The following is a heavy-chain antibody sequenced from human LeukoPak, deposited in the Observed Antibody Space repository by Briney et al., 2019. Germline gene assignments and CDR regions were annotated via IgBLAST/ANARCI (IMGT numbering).Heavy chain of an antibody. D-gene: IGHD3-3*01. Sequence: GGSLSLSCAASGFTFSSYAMSWVRQAPGKGLEWVSAISGSGGSTYYADSVKGRFTISRDNSKNTLYLQMNSLRAEDTAVYYCAKDAGFTAIRFLEWLPNYFDYWGQGTLVTVSS. J-gene: IGHJ4*02. V-gene: IGHV3-23*01. CDR2: ISGSGGST. CDR3: AKDAGFTAIRFLEWLPNYFDY. CDR1: GFTFSSYA.